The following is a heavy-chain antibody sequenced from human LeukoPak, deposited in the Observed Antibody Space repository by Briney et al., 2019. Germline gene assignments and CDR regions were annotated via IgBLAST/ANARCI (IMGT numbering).Heavy chain of an antibody. CDR3: ARAVAGQSDYYYYYMDV. Sequence: SETLSLTCAVSGGSISSSNWWSWVRQPPGKGLEWIGEIYHSGSTNYNPSLKSRVTISVDKSKNQFSLKLSSVTAADTAVYYCARAVAGQSDYYYYYMDVWGKGTTVTVSS. V-gene: IGHV4-4*02. D-gene: IGHD6-19*01. CDR2: IYHSGST. J-gene: IGHJ6*03. CDR1: GGSISSSNW.